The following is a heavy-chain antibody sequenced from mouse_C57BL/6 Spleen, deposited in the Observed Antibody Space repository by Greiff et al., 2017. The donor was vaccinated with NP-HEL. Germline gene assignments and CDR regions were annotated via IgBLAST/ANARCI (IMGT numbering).Heavy chain of an antibody. V-gene: IGHV1-82*01. Sequence: VMLVESGPELVKPGASVKISCKASGYAFSSSWMNWVKQRPGKGLEWIGRIYPGDGDTNYNGKFKGKATLTADKSSSTAYMQLSSLTSEDSAVYFCARWGTTDYAMDYWGQGTSVTVSS. CDR2: IYPGDGDT. J-gene: IGHJ4*01. D-gene: IGHD1-1*01. CDR1: GYAFSSSW. CDR3: ARWGTTDYAMDY.